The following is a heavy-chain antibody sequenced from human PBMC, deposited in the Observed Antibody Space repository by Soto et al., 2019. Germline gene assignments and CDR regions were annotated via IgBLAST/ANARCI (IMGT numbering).Heavy chain of an antibody. D-gene: IGHD5-12*01. J-gene: IGHJ6*02. Sequence: ASVKVSCKASGYTFTNYAMHWVRQAPGQRLEWMGWINAGNGNTKYSQKFQGRVTITRDTSASTAYMELSSLRSEDTAVYYCARDYYRFNSGYGFSMDVWGQGTTVTVSS. V-gene: IGHV1-3*01. CDR1: GYTFTNYA. CDR2: INAGNGNT. CDR3: ARDYYRFNSGYGFSMDV.